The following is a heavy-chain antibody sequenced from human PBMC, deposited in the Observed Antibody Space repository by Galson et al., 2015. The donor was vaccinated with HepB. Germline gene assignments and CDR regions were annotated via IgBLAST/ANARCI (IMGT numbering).Heavy chain of an antibody. CDR3: SNHPPALVGYPDR. J-gene: IGHJ5*02. Sequence: SLRLSCAASGFTFSNAWMFWVRQAPGKGLEWVGRIKSKTDGGTADYAAPVEGRFTISRDDSKNTLYLQMNSLQTEDTAVYYCSNHPPALVGYPDRWGQGTLVTVSS. CDR1: GFTFSNAW. D-gene: IGHD3-16*02. CDR2: IKSKTDGGTA. V-gene: IGHV3-15*01.